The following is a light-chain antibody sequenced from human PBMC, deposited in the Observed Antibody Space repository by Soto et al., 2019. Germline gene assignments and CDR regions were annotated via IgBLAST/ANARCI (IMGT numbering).Light chain of an antibody. Sequence: QAVVTQEPSLTVSPGGTVTLTCASSTGAVTSAYYPNWFQQKPGQAPTTLIYSTSNKHSWTPARFSGSLLGGKAALTLSAVQPEDEADYYCLLYYGGAYVFGTGTKVTVL. CDR1: TGAVTSAYY. V-gene: IGLV7-43*01. CDR3: LLYYGGAYV. CDR2: STS. J-gene: IGLJ1*01.